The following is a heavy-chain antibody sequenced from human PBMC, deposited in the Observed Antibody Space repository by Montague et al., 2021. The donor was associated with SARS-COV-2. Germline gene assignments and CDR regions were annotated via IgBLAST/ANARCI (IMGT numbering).Heavy chain of an antibody. CDR2: VNQSGRT. CDR3: ARGSLIYYNRGGLAGWFDP. V-gene: IGHV4-34*01. CDR1: GASFSGYY. J-gene: IGHJ5*02. Sequence: SETLSLTCAVYGASFSGYYWTWIRQPPGRGLEWIGEVNQSGRTTYNPSLQSRVTMSVDTSKKQFSLRLSSVTAADTAVYFCARGSLIYYNRGGLAGWFDPWGQGTLVTVSS. D-gene: IGHD3-10*01.